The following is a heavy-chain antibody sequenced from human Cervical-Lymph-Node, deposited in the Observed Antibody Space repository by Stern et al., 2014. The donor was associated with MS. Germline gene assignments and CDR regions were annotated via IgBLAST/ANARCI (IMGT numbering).Heavy chain of an antibody. CDR1: GYTLSEIS. Sequence: VQLVQSGAEVKKPGASVKVSCKVSGYTLSEISMHWVRQAPGKGLGWMGGFDPEHGETRYAQKFQGRGTMAEDRSTDTAYMELSSLRSEDTAVYYCATHRGRVTYYYGMDVWGQGTTVTVSS. V-gene: IGHV1-24*01. D-gene: IGHD2-21*02. CDR2: FDPEHGET. J-gene: IGHJ6*02. CDR3: ATHRGRVTYYYGMDV.